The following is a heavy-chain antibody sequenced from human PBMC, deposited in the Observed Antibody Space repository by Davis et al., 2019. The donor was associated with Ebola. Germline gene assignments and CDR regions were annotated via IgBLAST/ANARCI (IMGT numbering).Heavy chain of an antibody. CDR2: IIPIFGTT. CDR3: ATNMLTLDFDL. CDR1: GGTFSKNA. Sequence: SVKVSCKASGGTFSKNAMNWVRQAPGQGLEWMGGIIPIFGTTSYAQKFQGRVTMTADDSTTTAYMELSSLRSEDTGVYYCATNMLTLDFDLWGQGTLVTVSS. V-gene: IGHV1-69*13. J-gene: IGHJ4*02. D-gene: IGHD2-8*01.